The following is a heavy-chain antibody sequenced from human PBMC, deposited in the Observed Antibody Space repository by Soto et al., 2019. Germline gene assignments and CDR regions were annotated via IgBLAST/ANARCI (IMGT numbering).Heavy chain of an antibody. V-gene: IGHV3-23*01. CDR2: ISGSGGST. J-gene: IGHJ6*03. CDR1: GFTFSSYA. D-gene: IGHD3-10*01. Sequence: PGGSLRLSCAASGFTFSSYAMSWVRQAPGKGLEWVSAISGSGGSTYYSDSVKGRFTISRDNSKNTLYLQMNSLRAEDTAVYYCAKAGWGFGELLYYYYYMDVWGKGTTVTISS. CDR3: AKAGWGFGELLYYYYYMDV.